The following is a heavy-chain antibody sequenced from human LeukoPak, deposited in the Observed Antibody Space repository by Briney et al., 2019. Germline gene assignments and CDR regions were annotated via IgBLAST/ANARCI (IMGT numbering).Heavy chain of an antibody. CDR1: GYSISSGYY. D-gene: IGHD3-9*01. CDR2: IYHSGST. V-gene: IGHV4-38-2*01. J-gene: IGHJ4*02. CDR3: ARITGLRYFDY. Sequence: NPSETLSLTCAVSGYSISSGYYWGWIRQPPGKGLEWIGSIYHSGSTYYNPSLKSRVTISVDTSKNQFSLKLSSVAAADTAVYYCARITGLRYFDYWGQGTLVTVSS.